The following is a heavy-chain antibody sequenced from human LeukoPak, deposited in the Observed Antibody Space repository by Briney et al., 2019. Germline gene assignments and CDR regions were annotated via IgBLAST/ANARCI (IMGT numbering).Heavy chain of an antibody. Sequence: SETLSLTCAVSGGSISSGGYSWSWIRQPPGKGLEWIGYSYHSGSTYYNPSLKSRVTISVDRSKNQFSLKLSSVTAADTAVYYCARGPITMVRGVIDYWGQGTLVTVSS. CDR2: SYHSGST. CDR1: GGSISSGGYS. CDR3: ARGPITMVRGVIDY. J-gene: IGHJ4*02. V-gene: IGHV4-30-2*01. D-gene: IGHD3-10*01.